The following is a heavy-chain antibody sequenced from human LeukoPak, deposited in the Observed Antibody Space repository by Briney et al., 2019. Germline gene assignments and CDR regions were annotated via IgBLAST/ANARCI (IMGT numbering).Heavy chain of an antibody. Sequence: PGGSLRLSCAASGFTFSSYEMNWVRRARGKGLEGVSYISSSGSTIYYADSVKGRFTISRDNAKNSLYLQMNSLRAEDTAVYYCAELGITMIGGVWGKGTTVTISS. D-gene: IGHD3-10*02. CDR3: AELGITMIGGV. CDR1: GFTFSSYE. V-gene: IGHV3-48*03. J-gene: IGHJ6*04. CDR2: ISSSGSTI.